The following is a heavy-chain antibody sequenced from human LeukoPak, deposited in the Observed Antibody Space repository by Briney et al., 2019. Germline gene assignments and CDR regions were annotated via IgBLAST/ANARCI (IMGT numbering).Heavy chain of an antibody. V-gene: IGHV3-64*04. CDR1: GFTFSNFV. J-gene: IGHJ3*02. D-gene: IGHD5-24*01. Sequence: PGGSLRLSCSASGFTFSNFVMHWVRQAPGKGLEYVAIINDNGYNTDYAGSVKGRFTISRDNSQNTLYLQMNSLKAEDTAVYYCASEMATKSDAFDIWGQGTMVTVSS. CDR3: ASEMATKSDAFDI. CDR2: INDNGYNT.